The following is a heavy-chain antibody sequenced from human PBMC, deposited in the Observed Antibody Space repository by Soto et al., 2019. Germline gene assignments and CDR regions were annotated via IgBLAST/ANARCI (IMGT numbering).Heavy chain of an antibody. J-gene: IGHJ4*02. Sequence: EVQLVESGGGLVQPGGSLRLSCAASGFTFSSYEMNWVRQAPGKGLEWISYIDYSGETIYYADSVKGRFTISRDNAKNSLYLQMNSLRAEDKAVYYCASPWGSFDYWGQGTLVTVSS. CDR3: ASPWGSFDY. CDR1: GFTFSSYE. CDR2: IDYSGETI. V-gene: IGHV3-48*03. D-gene: IGHD7-27*01.